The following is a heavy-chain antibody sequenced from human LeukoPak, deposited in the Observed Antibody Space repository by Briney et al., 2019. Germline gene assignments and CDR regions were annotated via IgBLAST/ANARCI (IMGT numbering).Heavy chain of an antibody. CDR1: GFTFSSYW. V-gene: IGHV3-74*01. Sequence: GGSLRLSCAASGFTFSSYWMHWVRQAPGKGLVWVSRINSDGSSTSYADSVKGRFTISRDNAKNSLYLQMNSLRAEDAAVYYCAELGITMIGGVWGKGTTVTISS. CDR2: INSDGSST. CDR3: AELGITMIGGV. J-gene: IGHJ6*04. D-gene: IGHD3-10*02.